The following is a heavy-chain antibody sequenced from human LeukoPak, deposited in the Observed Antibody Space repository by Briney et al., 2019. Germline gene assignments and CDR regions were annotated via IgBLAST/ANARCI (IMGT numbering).Heavy chain of an antibody. D-gene: IGHD3-22*01. CDR2: IYPGDSDT. Sequence: GESLKISCKGSGCSFTSYWIGWVRQMPGKGLEWMGIIYPGDSDTRYSPSFQGQVTISADKSISTAYLQWSSLKASDTAMYYCARQPHDHYYDSSGYYYGWFDPWGQGTLVTVSS. CDR1: GCSFTSYW. J-gene: IGHJ5*02. CDR3: ARQPHDHYYDSSGYYYGWFDP. V-gene: IGHV5-51*01.